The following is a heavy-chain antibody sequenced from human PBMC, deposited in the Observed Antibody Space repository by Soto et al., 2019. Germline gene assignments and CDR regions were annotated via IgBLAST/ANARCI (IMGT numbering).Heavy chain of an antibody. Sequence: PGGSLRLSCTVSGFAFRHNYLTWIRQAPGKGLEWLSYISTSGSPAYYADSVKGRFTISTDNAKKSLYLQMDSLRAEDTGVYYCATGGIYYEACGQGTLVTVSS. D-gene: IGHD1-26*01. J-gene: IGHJ5*02. CDR3: ATGGIYYEA. CDR1: GFAFRHNY. CDR2: ISTSGSPA. V-gene: IGHV3-11*01.